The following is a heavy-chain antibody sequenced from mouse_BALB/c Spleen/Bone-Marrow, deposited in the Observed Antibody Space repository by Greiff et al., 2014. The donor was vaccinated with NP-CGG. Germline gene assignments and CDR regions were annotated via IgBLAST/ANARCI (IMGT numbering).Heavy chain of an antibody. Sequence: QVQLKESGAELMKPGASVKISCKATGYTFSSYWIEWVKLRPGHGLEWIGEILPGSGTSNYNMKFKGKATFTADTSSNTAHMQLSSLTSEDSAVYYCARALYYGNYDSFAYWGQGTLVTVSA. CDR3: ARALYYGNYDSFAY. D-gene: IGHD2-1*01. CDR2: ILPGSGTS. CDR1: GYTFSSYW. V-gene: IGHV1-9*01. J-gene: IGHJ3*01.